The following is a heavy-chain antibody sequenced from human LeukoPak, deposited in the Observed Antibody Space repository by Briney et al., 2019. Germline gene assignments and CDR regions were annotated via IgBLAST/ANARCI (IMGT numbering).Heavy chain of an antibody. D-gene: IGHD3-22*01. J-gene: IGHJ4*02. V-gene: IGHV4-59*08. CDR3: ARHKSSGSYPLDY. CDR1: GVSISTYF. Sequence: KSSETLSLTCTVSGVSISTYFWSWIRQPPGKGLEWIGHIYFSGSTNYNPSLESRVTISVDTSNNQFSLTLSSVTAADTAVYYCARHKSSGSYPLDYWGQGILVTVSS. CDR2: IYFSGST.